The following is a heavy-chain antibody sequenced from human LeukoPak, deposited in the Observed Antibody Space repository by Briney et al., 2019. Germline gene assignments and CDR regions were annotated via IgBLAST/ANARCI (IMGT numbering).Heavy chain of an antibody. Sequence: GGSLRLSCAASGFTFSDYYMSWIRQAPGKGLEWVSYISSSGSTIYYADSVKGRFTISRDNAENSLYLQMNSLRAEDTAVYYCARIAVAGLVLEYWGQGTLVTVSS. D-gene: IGHD6-19*01. V-gene: IGHV3-11*04. CDR3: ARIAVAGLVLEY. CDR2: ISSSGSTI. CDR1: GFTFSDYY. J-gene: IGHJ4*02.